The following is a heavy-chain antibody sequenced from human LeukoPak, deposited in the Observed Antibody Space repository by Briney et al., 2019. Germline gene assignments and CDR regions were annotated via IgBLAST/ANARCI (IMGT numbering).Heavy chain of an antibody. CDR1: GFTFSSYV. D-gene: IGHD1-26*01. CDR3: AKDRIVGATARLFDY. Sequence: PGGSLRLSCAASGFTFSSYVMSWVRQAPGKGLGWVSGISGSGDSTYYADSVKGRFTISRDNSKNTLYLQMNNLRAEDTAVYYCAKDRIVGATARLFDYWGQGTLVTVSS. CDR2: ISGSGDST. V-gene: IGHV3-23*01. J-gene: IGHJ4*02.